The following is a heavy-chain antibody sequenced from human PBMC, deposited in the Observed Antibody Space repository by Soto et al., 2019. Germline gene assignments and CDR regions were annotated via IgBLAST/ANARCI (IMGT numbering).Heavy chain of an antibody. CDR1: GGSISSGGYS. CDR2: IYHSGST. J-gene: IGHJ4*02. Sequence: QLQLQESGSGLVKPSQTLSLTCAVSGGSISSGGYSWSWIRQPPGKGQEWIGYIYHSGSTYYNPSIGSRVTIPVDTSRNQFSLKLSSVTAADTAVYYCAGGIAARPLGYWGQGTLVTVSS. D-gene: IGHD6-6*01. V-gene: IGHV4-30-2*01. CDR3: AGGIAARPLGY.